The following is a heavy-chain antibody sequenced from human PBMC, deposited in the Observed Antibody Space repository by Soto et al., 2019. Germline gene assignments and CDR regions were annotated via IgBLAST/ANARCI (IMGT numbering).Heavy chain of an antibody. J-gene: IGHJ4*02. V-gene: IGHV1-3*01. CDR2: INAATDNT. CDR1: GYTFTSYA. D-gene: IGHD3-16*02. CDR3: TTSAISGYGGLISHFEY. Sequence: ASVKVSCKATGYTFTSYAMHWVRQAPGQRLERMRWINAATDNTTYSKKFQGRLTITSETSSNTVYSKLSSLTSKDTDFYYFTTSAISGYGGLISHFEYCGQGNLVTVAS.